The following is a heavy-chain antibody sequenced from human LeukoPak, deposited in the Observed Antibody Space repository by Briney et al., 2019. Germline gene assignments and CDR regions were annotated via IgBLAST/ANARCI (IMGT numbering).Heavy chain of an antibody. J-gene: IGHJ4*02. CDR2: ISGSGGST. Sequence: PGGSLRLSCAASGFTFSSYAMSWVRQAPGKGLEWVSGISGSGGSTYYADSVKGRFTISRDNSKNTLYLQMNSLRAEDTAVYYCAKDRGDWLYHNYFDYWGQGTLVTVSS. CDR3: AKDRGDWLYHNYFDY. CDR1: GFTFSSYA. D-gene: IGHD3-9*01. V-gene: IGHV3-23*01.